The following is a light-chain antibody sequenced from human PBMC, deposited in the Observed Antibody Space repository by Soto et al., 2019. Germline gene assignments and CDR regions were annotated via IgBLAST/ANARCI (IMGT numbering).Light chain of an antibody. CDR1: QSVSSNS. CDR2: GAS. J-gene: IGKJ5*01. CDR3: QQYGSSPIT. Sequence: EIVLTQSPGTLSLSPGERATLSCRASQSVSSNSLAWSQQKPGQAPRLLIYGASSRATGIPDRFSGSGSATDFTLTISRLEPEDFAVYYCQQYGSSPITFGQGTRREIK. V-gene: IGKV3-20*01.